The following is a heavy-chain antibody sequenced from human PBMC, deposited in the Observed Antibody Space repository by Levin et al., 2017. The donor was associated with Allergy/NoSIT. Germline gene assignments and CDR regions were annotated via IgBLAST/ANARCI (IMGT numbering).Heavy chain of an antibody. V-gene: IGHV3-23*01. CDR3: AKGGDYDV. J-gene: IGHJ6*04. CDR2: ITGGGFNT. CDR1: GFTLSDYA. Sequence: GGSLRLSCDASGFTLSDYAMSWVRQAPGKGLEWVSVITGGGFNTYYGDSVKGRFTVSRDNSKNTLYLQMNSLRTEDTAVYYCAKGGDYDVWGKGTTVTVSS. D-gene: IGHD4-17*01.